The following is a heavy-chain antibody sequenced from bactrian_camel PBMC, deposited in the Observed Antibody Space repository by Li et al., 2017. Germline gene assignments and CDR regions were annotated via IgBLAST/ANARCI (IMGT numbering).Heavy chain of an antibody. Sequence: QLVESGGGLVQPGGSLRLSCATSGFPFSTYWMYWVRQAPGKGLELVSTIHPGGGDTYYTDSVKGRFTISRDNAKNTLYLQMNSLKPEDTAMYYCAARGGGVCYRGSYMYSGWGQGTQVTVS. CDR2: IHPGGGDT. V-gene: IGHV3S1*01. J-gene: IGHJ4*01. CDR1: GFPFSTYW. D-gene: IGHD4*01. CDR3: AARGGGVCYRGSYMYSG.